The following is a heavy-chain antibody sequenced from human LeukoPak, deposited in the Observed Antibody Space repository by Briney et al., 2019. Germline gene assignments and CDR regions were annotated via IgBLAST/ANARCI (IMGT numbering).Heavy chain of an antibody. D-gene: IGHD3-22*01. CDR2: IYYSGST. CDR3: ARVYYDSSGYYYPEYYFDY. J-gene: IGHJ4*02. V-gene: IGHV4-39*07. Sequence: SETLSLTCTVSGGSISSSSYYWGWVRQPPGKGLEWIGSIYYSGSTYYNPSLKSRVTISVDTSKNQFSLKLSSVTAADTAVYYCARVYYDSSGYYYPEYYFDYWGQGTLVTVSS. CDR1: GGSISSSSYY.